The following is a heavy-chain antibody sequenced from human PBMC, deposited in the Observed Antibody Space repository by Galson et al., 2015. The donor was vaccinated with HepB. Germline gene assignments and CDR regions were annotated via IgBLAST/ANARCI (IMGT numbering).Heavy chain of an antibody. CDR2: VNQDGSQK. J-gene: IGHJ3*02. Sequence: SLRLSCAASEFTFSTYWMTWVRQAPGKGLEWVANVNQDGSQKNYVDSVRGRFTISRDNANNSLYLQMNSLTAEDTAMYYCARDWSPSYSSVPYDAFDIWGQGTMVTVSS. CDR1: EFTFSTYW. V-gene: IGHV3-7*03. D-gene: IGHD6-19*01. CDR3: ARDWSPSYSSVPYDAFDI.